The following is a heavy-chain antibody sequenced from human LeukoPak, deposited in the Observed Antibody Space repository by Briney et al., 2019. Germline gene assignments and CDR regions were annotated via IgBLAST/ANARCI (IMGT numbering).Heavy chain of an antibody. J-gene: IGHJ4*02. Sequence: GASVNVSCQASGYTFPSYFMHWVRQAPGQGLEWMGIINPSGGSTSYAQKFQGRVTMTRDTSTSTVYMELSSLRSEDTAVYYCARGGEDIVVVPAAILDYWGQGTLVTVPS. CDR3: ARGGEDIVVVPAAILDY. D-gene: IGHD2-2*01. CDR1: GYTFPSYF. V-gene: IGHV1-46*01. CDR2: INPSGGST.